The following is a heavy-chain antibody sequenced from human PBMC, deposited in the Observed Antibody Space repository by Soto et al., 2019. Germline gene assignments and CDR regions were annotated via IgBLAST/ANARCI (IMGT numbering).Heavy chain of an antibody. J-gene: IGHJ5*02. V-gene: IGHV1-69*02. D-gene: IGHD1-20*01. CDR1: GGTFSSYT. CDR2: IIPILGIA. CDR3: ARAPSITGTVNWFDP. Sequence: QVQLVQSGAEVKKPGSSVKVSCKASGGTFSSYTISWVRQAPGQGLEWMGRIIPILGIANYAQKFQGRVTITADKSTSTAYMELSSLRSEDTAVYYCARAPSITGTVNWFDPWGQGTLVTVSS.